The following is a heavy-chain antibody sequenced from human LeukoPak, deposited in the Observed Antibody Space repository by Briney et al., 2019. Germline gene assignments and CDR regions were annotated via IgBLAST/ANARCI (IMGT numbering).Heavy chain of an antibody. D-gene: IGHD6-13*01. V-gene: IGHV3-30*19. CDR1: GFTFSSYG. CDR2: ISYDGSNK. Sequence: RTGGSLRLPCAASGFTFSSYGMHWVRQAPGKGLEWVAVISYDGSNKYYADSVKGRFTISRDNSKNTLYLQMNSLRAEDTAVYYCARDRGPGLAAAGRTAFDIWGQGTMVTVSS. J-gene: IGHJ3*02. CDR3: ARDRGPGLAAAGRTAFDI.